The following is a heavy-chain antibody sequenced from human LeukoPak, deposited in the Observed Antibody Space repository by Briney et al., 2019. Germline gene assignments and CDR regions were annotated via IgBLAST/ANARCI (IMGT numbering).Heavy chain of an antibody. J-gene: IGHJ4*02. CDR2: ISSSSSTI. CDR1: GFIFGTYS. CDR3: TRDSGRFRLDY. Sequence: GGSLRLSCAASGFIFGTYSMNWVRQAPGKGLEWVSYISSSSSTIYYADSVKGRFTISRDNAKNSLYLQMNSLRVEDTAVYYCTRDSGRFRLDYWGQGILVTVSS. D-gene: IGHD6-19*01. V-gene: IGHV3-48*01.